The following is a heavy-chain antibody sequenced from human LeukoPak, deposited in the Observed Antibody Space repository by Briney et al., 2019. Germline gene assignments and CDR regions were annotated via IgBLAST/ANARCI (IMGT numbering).Heavy chain of an antibody. Sequence: GGSLRLSCAASGFTFSSYWMSWVRQAPGKGLEWVANIKQDGSEKYHVDSVKGRFTISRDNAKNSLYLQMNSLRAEDTAVYYCARVAQAGNRHYYYYYYMDVWGKGTTVTVSS. CDR3: ARVAQAGNRHYYYYYYMDV. J-gene: IGHJ6*03. CDR2: IKQDGSEK. CDR1: GFTFSSYW. V-gene: IGHV3-7*01. D-gene: IGHD1-14*01.